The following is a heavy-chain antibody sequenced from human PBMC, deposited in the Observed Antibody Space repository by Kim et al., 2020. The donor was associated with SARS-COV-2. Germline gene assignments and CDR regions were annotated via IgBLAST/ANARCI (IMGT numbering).Heavy chain of an antibody. CDR3: ARISYYYDSSVAFDI. J-gene: IGHJ3*02. CDR2: IYYSGSS. D-gene: IGHD3-22*01. CDR1: GGSISSGGYY. Sequence: SETLSLTCTVSGGSISSGGYYWSWIRQHPGKGLEWIGYIYYSGSSYYNPPLKSRVTISVDTSKNQFSLKLSSVTAADTAVYYCARISYYYDSSVAFDIWGQGTMVTVSS. V-gene: IGHV4-31*03.